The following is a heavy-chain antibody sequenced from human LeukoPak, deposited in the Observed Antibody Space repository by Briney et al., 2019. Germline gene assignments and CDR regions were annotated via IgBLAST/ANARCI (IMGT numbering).Heavy chain of an antibody. D-gene: IGHD5-24*01. CDR3: ARVSGDGYTTGAFGI. Sequence: ASVKVSCKASGGTFSSYAISWVRQAPGQGLEWMGGIIPIFGTANYAQKFQGRVTITTDESTSTAYMELSSLRSEDTAVYYCARVSGDGYTTGAFGIWGQGTMVTVSS. V-gene: IGHV1-69*05. CDR1: GGTFSSYA. J-gene: IGHJ3*02. CDR2: IIPIFGTA.